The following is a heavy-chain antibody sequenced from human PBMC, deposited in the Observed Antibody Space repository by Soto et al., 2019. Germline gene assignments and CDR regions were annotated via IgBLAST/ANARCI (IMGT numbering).Heavy chain of an antibody. CDR3: ARAYDTSGYAYFDK. CDR1: GFTLSRYG. V-gene: IGHV3-33*01. D-gene: IGHD3-22*01. Sequence: GGSLRLSCAASGFTLSRYGMHWVRQAPGKGLEWVAVIWFDGSNKNYADSVKGRFTVSKDNSKNTLYLQMDGRGAEDTAVYYCARAYDTSGYAYFDKWAQGTLVTVFS. CDR2: IWFDGSNK. J-gene: IGHJ4*02.